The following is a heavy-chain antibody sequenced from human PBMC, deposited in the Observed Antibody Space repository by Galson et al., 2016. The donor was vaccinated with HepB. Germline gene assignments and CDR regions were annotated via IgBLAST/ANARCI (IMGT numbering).Heavy chain of an antibody. D-gene: IGHD5-12*01. CDR1: GFTFSNYA. J-gene: IGHJ4*02. CDR2: ISFHGNDQ. V-gene: IGHV3-30*18. Sequence: SLRLSCAASGFTFSNYAMHWVRQAPGKGLEWVATISFHGNDQEYADSVRGRFTISRDDSQNTVYLQMDSLRAEDTAVYYCAKWGLHGHSGYHSSHFDLWGQGTLVTVSS. CDR3: AKWGLHGHSGYHSSHFDL.